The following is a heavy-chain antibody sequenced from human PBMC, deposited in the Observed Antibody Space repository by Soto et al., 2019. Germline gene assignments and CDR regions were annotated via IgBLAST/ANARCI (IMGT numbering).Heavy chain of an antibody. J-gene: IGHJ5*02. V-gene: IGHV3-15*01. D-gene: IGHD3-3*01. CDR2: IFRESEGGKT. Sequence: PGGSLRLSCEVSGLSLRNARMNWVRQAPGKGLEWVGRIFRESEGGKTHYAAPVKGRFTISRDNLKNTVYLEMNGLKTEDTGVYYCTTWSNTIFGVPKIGGNWFDPWGQGTLVTVSS. CDR1: GLSLRNAR. CDR3: TTWSNTIFGVPKIGGNWFDP.